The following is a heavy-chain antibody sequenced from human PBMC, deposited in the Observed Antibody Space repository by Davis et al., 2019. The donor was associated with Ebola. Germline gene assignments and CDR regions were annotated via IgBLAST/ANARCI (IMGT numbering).Heavy chain of an antibody. Sequence: GESLKISCAASGFSFNTYWMTWVRQAPGKGLEWLAIIRQDGSEKKYVDSVKGRFTISRHNSKNTLYLQMNSLRAEDTAVYYCAREGVVGAVAGTGYYYYYGMDVWGQGTTVTVSS. CDR3: AREGVVGAVAGTGYYYYYGMDV. CDR1: GFSFNTYW. J-gene: IGHJ6*02. V-gene: IGHV3-7*03. D-gene: IGHD6-19*01. CDR2: IRQDGSEK.